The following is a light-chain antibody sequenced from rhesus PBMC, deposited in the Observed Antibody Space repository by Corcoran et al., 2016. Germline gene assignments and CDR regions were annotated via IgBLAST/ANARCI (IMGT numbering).Light chain of an antibody. Sequence: QVILTQSPATLSLSPGERATLSCRASQSVSSYLAWYQQKPGQAPRLLIYGTSSRATGIPDRFSGSGSGTDFTLTISSLGPEDVGGYHCYQHSSGYSFGQGTKVEIK. CDR3: YQHSSGYS. J-gene: IGKJ2*01. V-gene: IGKV3-10*01. CDR2: GTS. CDR1: QSVSSY.